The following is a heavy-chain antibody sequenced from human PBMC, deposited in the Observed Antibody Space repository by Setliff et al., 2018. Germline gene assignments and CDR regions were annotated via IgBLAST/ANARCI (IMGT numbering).Heavy chain of an antibody. CDR1: GYTFSDYW. CDR2: IYAGDSDT. J-gene: IGHJ3*01. D-gene: IGHD6-13*01. V-gene: IGHV5-51*01. Sequence: GESLKISCKGSGYTFSDYWVGWVRQMPGKGLEWMGVIYAGDSDTRYSPSFQGQVTFSADKSISTAYLQWSTLKASDTAMYYCARLGSSSWYNDVFDFWGPGTMVTVSS. CDR3: ARLGSSSWYNDVFDF.